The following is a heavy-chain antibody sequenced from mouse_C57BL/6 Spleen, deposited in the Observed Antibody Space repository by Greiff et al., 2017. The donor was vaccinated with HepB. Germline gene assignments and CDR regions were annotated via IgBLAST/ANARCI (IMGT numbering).Heavy chain of an antibody. CDR2: IHPNSGST. Sequence: VQLQQPGAELVKPGASVKLSCKASGYTFTSYWMHWVKQRPGQGLEWIGMIHPNSGSTNYNEKFKSKATLTVDKSSSTAYMQLSSLTSEDSAVYYCARTHYGSSHWYFDVWGTGTTVTVSS. V-gene: IGHV1-64*01. J-gene: IGHJ1*03. CDR3: ARTHYGSSHWYFDV. CDR1: GYTFTSYW. D-gene: IGHD1-1*01.